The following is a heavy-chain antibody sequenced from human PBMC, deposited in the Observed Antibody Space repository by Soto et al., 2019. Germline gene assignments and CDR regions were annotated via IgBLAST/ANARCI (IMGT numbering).Heavy chain of an antibody. D-gene: IGHD4-17*01. J-gene: IGHJ4*02. CDR3: AKDVDYGTGYYFDY. Sequence: GGSLRLSCAASGFRFSTYAMSWVRQPPGRGLEWVSAISSLGGTTFYADSVEGRFTISRDNSRNTLYLEMNSLGAEDTAVYYCAKDVDYGTGYYFDYWGQGTLVTVSS. CDR1: GFRFSTYA. V-gene: IGHV3-23*01. CDR2: ISSLGGTT.